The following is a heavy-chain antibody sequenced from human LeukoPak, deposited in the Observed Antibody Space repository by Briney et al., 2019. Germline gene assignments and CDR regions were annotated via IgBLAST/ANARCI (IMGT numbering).Heavy chain of an antibody. CDR3: ARGGDFSNL. D-gene: IGHD4-11*01. Sequence: PSETLSLTCAVYGGSLSGNYWTWIRQPPGKGLEWIGEINHSGYTSYNPSLKSRVTISLDRSKNQFSLKRSSVTAADTAGYFCARGGDFSNLWGQGTLVTVSS. V-gene: IGHV4-34*01. J-gene: IGHJ4*02. CDR1: GGSLSGNY. CDR2: INHSGYT.